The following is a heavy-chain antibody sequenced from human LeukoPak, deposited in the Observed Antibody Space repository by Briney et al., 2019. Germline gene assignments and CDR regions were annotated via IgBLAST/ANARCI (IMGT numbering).Heavy chain of an antibody. V-gene: IGHV3-30*03. J-gene: IGHJ4*02. Sequence: GGSLRLSCAASGFTFSSYGMHWVRQAPGKGLEWVAVISYDGSNKYYADSVKGRFTISRDNSKNTLYLQMNSLRAEDTAVYYCARDRPPRYYYDSSALTYYFDYWGQGTLVTVSS. CDR3: ARDRPPRYYYDSSALTYYFDY. CDR2: ISYDGSNK. D-gene: IGHD3-22*01. CDR1: GFTFSSYG.